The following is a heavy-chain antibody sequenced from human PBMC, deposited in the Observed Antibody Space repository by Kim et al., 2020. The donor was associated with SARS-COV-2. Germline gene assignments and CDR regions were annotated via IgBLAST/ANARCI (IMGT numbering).Heavy chain of an antibody. V-gene: IGHV4-39*01. CDR3: ARRIVATIGCGWFDP. CDR1: GGYISSSSYY. Sequence: SETLSLTCTVSGGYISSSSYYWGWIRQPPGKGLEWIGSIYYSGSTYYNPSLKSRVTISVDTSKNQFSLKLSSVTAADTAVYYCARRIVATIGCGWFDPWGQGTLVTVSS. J-gene: IGHJ5*02. D-gene: IGHD5-12*01. CDR2: IYYSGST.